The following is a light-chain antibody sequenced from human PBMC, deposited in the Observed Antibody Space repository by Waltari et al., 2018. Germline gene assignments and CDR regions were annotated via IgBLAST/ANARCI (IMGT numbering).Light chain of an antibody. J-gene: IGKJ4*01. CDR2: GAS. CDR1: QTVRTTY. Sequence: EIVLTQSPGTLSLSPGERATLSCRASQTVRTTYLAWYQQKPSQAPTLLIYGASSRATDIPDRFSGSGSGTDFSLTISSLEPEDFAVYYCQQYDISPLTFGGGTKVEIK. CDR3: QQYDISPLT. V-gene: IGKV3-20*01.